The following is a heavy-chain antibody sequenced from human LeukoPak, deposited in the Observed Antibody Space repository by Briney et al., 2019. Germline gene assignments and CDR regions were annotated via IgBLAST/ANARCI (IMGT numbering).Heavy chain of an antibody. V-gene: IGHV3-7*01. Sequence: GGSLRLSCAASGFIFSSYWMSWVRQAQGVGLEWVANIKREGSEKYYADSLGGRFTISRDNAKNSLFLQMNSLRAEDTAVYYCARYLVTTGVPYYFDYWGQGTLVTVSS. CDR2: IKREGSEK. CDR1: GFIFSSYW. CDR3: ARYLVTTGVPYYFDY. J-gene: IGHJ4*02. D-gene: IGHD4-23*01.